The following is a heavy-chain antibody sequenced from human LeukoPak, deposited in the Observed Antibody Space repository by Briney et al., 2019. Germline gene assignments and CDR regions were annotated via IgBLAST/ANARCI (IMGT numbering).Heavy chain of an antibody. CDR2: ISNSGAST. D-gene: IGHD3-10*01. J-gene: IGHJ4*02. CDR1: GFTFSSYA. V-gene: IGHV3-23*01. CDR3: AKVRFGVTARYYFDY. Sequence: GGSLRLSCAASGFTFSSYAMSWVRQAPGKGLEWVSTISNSGASTYYADSVKGRFTISRDNSKNTLYLQMNSPRAEDTAVYYCAKVRFGVTARYYFDYWGQGTLVTVSS.